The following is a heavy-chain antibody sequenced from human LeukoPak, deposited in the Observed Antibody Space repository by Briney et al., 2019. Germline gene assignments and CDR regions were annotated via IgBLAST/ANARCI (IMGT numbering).Heavy chain of an antibody. D-gene: IGHD1-26*01. CDR3: ATRESGSYLNWFDP. V-gene: IGHV1-69*13. CDR2: IIPIFGTA. J-gene: IGHJ5*02. Sequence: SVKVSCKXSGGTFSSYAISWVRQAPGQALEWMGGIIPIFGTANYPQKFQGRVTITADESTSTAYMQLSSLRSEDTAVYYCATRESGSYLNWFDPWGQGTLVTVSS. CDR1: GGTFSSYA.